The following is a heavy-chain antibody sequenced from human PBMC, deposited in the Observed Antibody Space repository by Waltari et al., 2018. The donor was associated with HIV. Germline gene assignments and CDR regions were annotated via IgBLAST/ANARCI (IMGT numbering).Heavy chain of an antibody. CDR1: GFTFSIFS. CDR3: ARDVGIVGAGDAFDI. Sequence: EVQLVESGGGLVKPGGSLRLSCAASGFTFSIFSLNWVRQAPGKGLEWVASISSSSSYIDYADAVKGRFTISRDNAKNSLYLQMNSLRAEDTAVYYCARDVGIVGAGDAFDIWGQGTMVTVSS. CDR2: ISSSSSYI. J-gene: IGHJ3*02. V-gene: IGHV3-21*01. D-gene: IGHD1-26*01.